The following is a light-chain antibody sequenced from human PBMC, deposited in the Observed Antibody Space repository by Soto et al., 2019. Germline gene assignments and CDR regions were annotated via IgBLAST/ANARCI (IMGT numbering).Light chain of an antibody. CDR3: GSYGASSTL. CDR2: DVS. Sequence: QSALTQPASLSGSPGQSITISCTGTSSDIGSYNYVSWYQQHPGKAPKLMIFDVSYRPSGISDRFSGSKSGNTASLTISGLQPDDEADYSCGSYGASSTLFGGGTKVTVL. CDR1: SSDIGSYNY. V-gene: IGLV2-14*03. J-gene: IGLJ3*02.